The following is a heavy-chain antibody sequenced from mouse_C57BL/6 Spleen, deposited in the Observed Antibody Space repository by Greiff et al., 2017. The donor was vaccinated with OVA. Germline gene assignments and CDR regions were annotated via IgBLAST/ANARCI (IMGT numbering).Heavy chain of an antibody. Sequence: QVQLQQPGAELVRPGASVKLSCKASGYTFTDYYINWVKQRPGQGLEWIARIYPGSGNTYYNEKFKGKATLTAETSSSTAYMQLSSLTSEDSAVYFCAGKAFTHNYAMDYWGQGTSVTVSS. CDR1: GYTFTDYY. CDR2: IYPGSGNT. J-gene: IGHJ4*01. D-gene: IGHD6-1*01. V-gene: IGHV1-76*01. CDR3: AGKAFTHNYAMDY.